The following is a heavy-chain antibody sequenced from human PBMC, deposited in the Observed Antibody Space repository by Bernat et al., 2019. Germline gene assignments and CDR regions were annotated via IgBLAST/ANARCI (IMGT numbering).Heavy chain of an antibody. CDR1: GFTFSSYG. J-gene: IGHJ4*02. CDR2: ISYDGSNK. V-gene: IGHV3-30*18. CDR3: AKVRRVYSSSWYYFDY. D-gene: IGHD6-13*01. Sequence: LVESGGGVVQPGRSLRLSCAASGFTFSSYGMHWVRQAPGKGLEWVAVISYDGSNKYYADSVKGRFTISRDNSKNTLYLQMNSLRAEDTAVYYCAKVRRVYSSSWYYFDYWGQGTLVTVSS.